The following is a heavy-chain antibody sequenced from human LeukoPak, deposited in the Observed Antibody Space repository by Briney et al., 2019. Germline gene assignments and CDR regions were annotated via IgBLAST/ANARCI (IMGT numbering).Heavy chain of an antibody. D-gene: IGHD5-12*01. J-gene: IGHJ4*02. CDR1: GFTFSSYG. CDR3: AKGSNRGVATIDY. CDR2: ISYDGSNK. V-gene: IGHV3-30*18. Sequence: PGRSLRLSCAASGFTFSSYGMHWVRQAPGKGLDWVAVISYDGSNKYYADSVKGRFTISRDNSKNTLFLQMNSLRAEDTAVYYCAKGSNRGVATIDYWGQGTLVTVSS.